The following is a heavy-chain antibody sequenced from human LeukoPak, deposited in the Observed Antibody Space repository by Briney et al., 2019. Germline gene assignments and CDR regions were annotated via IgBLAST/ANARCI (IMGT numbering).Heavy chain of an antibody. CDR2: IYYSGST. CDR1: GGSISNYY. V-gene: IGHV4-59*01. CDR3: AREGLNCSGGSCYSYFDY. Sequence: SETLSLTCTVSGGSISNYYWSWIRQPPGKGLEWIGYIYYSGSTKYNPSLKSRVTISVDTSKNQFSLRLSSVTAADTAVYYCAREGLNCSGGSCYSYFDYWGQGTLVTVSS. D-gene: IGHD2-15*01. J-gene: IGHJ4*02.